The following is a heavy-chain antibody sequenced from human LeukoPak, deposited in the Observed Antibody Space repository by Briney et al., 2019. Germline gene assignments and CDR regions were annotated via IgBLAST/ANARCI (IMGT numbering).Heavy chain of an antibody. J-gene: IGHJ4*02. CDR1: GFTFSSYN. CDR2: FYNGINT. D-gene: IGHD5-18*01. V-gene: IGHV3-66*01. CDR3: ARVGSGNTYGYGDY. Sequence: GGSLGLSCAASGFTFSSYNMSWVRQAPGKGLEWVSVFYNGINTYYADSVKGRFTTSRDNSKNTLYLQMNSLRVEDTAVYFCARVGSGNTYGYGDYWGQGTLVTVSS.